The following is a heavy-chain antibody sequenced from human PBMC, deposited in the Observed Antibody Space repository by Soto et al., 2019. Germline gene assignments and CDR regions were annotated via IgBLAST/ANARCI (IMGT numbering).Heavy chain of an antibody. CDR3: VKGYGMDV. V-gene: IGHV3-23*01. CDR1: GFTFSNYA. J-gene: IGHJ6*02. CDR2: TRGNGGAV. D-gene: IGHD3-10*01. Sequence: LXLSCAASGFTFSNYAMSWVRQPAGKGLEWVSITRGNGGAVSYADSVKGRFTISRDNSKNTLYLLMNGLRAEDTAVYYCVKGYGMDVWGQGTMVTVSS.